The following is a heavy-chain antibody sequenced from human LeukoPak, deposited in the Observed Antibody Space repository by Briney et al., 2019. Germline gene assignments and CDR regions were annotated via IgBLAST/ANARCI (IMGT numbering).Heavy chain of an antibody. D-gene: IGHD3-10*01. CDR1: GGSFSGYY. Sequence: SETLSLTCAVYGGSFSGYYWSWIRQPPGKGLEWIGEINHSGSTNYNPSLKSRVTISVDTSKNQFSLKLSSVTAADTAVYYCARAGFSYYYGSGPNWFDPWGQGTLVTVSS. CDR2: INHSGST. CDR3: ARAGFSYYYGSGPNWFDP. J-gene: IGHJ5*02. V-gene: IGHV4-34*01.